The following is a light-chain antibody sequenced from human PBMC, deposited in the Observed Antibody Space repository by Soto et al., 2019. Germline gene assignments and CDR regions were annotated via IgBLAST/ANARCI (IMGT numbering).Light chain of an antibody. CDR1: QSIGNW. CDR3: QHYNSYSEA. Sequence: IQMTQSPYTLSAFVGDRVTITCRASQSIGNWLAWYQQKPGKAPNLLIYKASTLEIGVPSRFSGSGSGTEFTLTISGLQPDDFATYYCQHYNSYSEAFGQGTKVDIK. V-gene: IGKV1-5*03. CDR2: KAS. J-gene: IGKJ1*01.